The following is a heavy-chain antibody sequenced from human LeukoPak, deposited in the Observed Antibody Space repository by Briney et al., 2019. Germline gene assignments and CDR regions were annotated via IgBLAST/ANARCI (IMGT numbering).Heavy chain of an antibody. CDR3: ARVDSSTLSYFDY. V-gene: IGHV4-59*01. CDR1: GGSISSYY. J-gene: IGHJ4*02. D-gene: IGHD6-13*01. CDR2: IYYSGST. Sequence: SETLSLTCTVTGGSISSYYWSWIRQPPGKGLEWIGYIYYSGSTNYNPSLKSRVTISVDTSKNQFSLKLSSVTAADTAVYYCARVDSSTLSYFDYWGQGALVTVSS.